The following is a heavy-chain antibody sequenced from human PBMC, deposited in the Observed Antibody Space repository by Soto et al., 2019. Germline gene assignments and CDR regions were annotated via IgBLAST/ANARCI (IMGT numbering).Heavy chain of an antibody. D-gene: IGHD3-10*01. J-gene: IGHJ6*02. V-gene: IGHV3-48*03. Sequence: EVQLVESGGGLVQPGGYLRLSCAASGFTFSSYEMNWVRQAPGKGLEWVSFISSSGTTIYNADSVKGRFTISRDNAKNSLYLQMNSLRAEDTAVYYCARDKPEYYGYYYYGMDVWGQGTTVTVSS. CDR3: ARDKPEYYGYYYYGMDV. CDR1: GFTFSSYE. CDR2: ISSSGTTI.